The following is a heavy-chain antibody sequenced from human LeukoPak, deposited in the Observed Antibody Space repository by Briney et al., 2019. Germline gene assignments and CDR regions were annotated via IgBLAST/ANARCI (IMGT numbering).Heavy chain of an antibody. J-gene: IGHJ4*02. CDR3: AREVGIRGHFDQ. V-gene: IGHV1-46*01. CDR1: GYIFTKFY. D-gene: IGHD1-26*01. CDR2: INPSGGNT. Sequence: ASVKVSCKASGYIFTKFYMHWVRQAPGQGLEWMGIINPSGGNTGYAQKFQGRVTMTRDTSTSTVYLELSSLRSEDTAVYYCAREVGIRGHFDQWGRGTPVTVSS.